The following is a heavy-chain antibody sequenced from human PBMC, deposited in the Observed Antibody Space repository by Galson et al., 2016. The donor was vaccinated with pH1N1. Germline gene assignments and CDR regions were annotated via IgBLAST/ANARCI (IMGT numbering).Heavy chain of an antibody. CDR3: ARWRSTLGVTGFDL. V-gene: IGHV1-46*03. CDR1: GYTFTKYY. D-gene: IGHD3-10*01. CDR2: INPSGGNT. J-gene: IGHJ4*02. Sequence: SVKVSCKASGYTFTKYYMHWVRQAPGQGLEWMGIINPSGGNTVYAEKFQGRVTLTSDTSTTIAYMDLSNLTSEDTAVYYCARWRSTLGVTGFDLWGRGTLVTVSS.